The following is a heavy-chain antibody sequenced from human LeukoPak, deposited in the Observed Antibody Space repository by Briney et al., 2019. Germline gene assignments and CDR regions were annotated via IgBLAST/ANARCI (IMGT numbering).Heavy chain of an antibody. CDR2: IRSKANSYAT. CDR1: GFTFSDSA. V-gene: IGHV3-73*01. CDR3: TRRAGGCSSSSCYDY. D-gene: IGHD2-2*01. J-gene: IGHJ4*02. Sequence: GESLKLSCAASGFTFSDSAMDWVRQASGKGLEGVGRIRSKANSYATAYGASVKGKFTISRDESKNTAYLQMNSLKTEDTAVYFCTRRAGGCSSSSCYDYWGQGILVTVSS.